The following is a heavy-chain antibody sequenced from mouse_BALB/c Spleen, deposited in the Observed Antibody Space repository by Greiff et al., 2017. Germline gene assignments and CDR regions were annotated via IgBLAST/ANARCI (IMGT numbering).Heavy chain of an antibody. D-gene: IGHD1-1*01. V-gene: IGHV5-6-2*01. Sequence: EVKLVESGGGLVKLGGSLKLSCAASGFTFSSYYMSWVRQTPEKRLELVAAINSNGGSTYYPDTVKGRFTISRDNAKNTLYLQMSSLKSEDTALYYCARCYYGSRHYFDYWGQGTTLTVSS. J-gene: IGHJ2*01. CDR1: GFTFSSYY. CDR3: ARCYYGSRHYFDY. CDR2: INSNGGST.